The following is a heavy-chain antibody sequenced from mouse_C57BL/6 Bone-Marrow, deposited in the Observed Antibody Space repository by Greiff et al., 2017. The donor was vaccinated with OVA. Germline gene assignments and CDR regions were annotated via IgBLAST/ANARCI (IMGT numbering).Heavy chain of an antibody. D-gene: IGHD2-4*01. V-gene: IGHV3-3*01. CDR2: TFYSGIT. CDR1: GFSINSDCY. CDR3: AGSYDYAWFAY. J-gene: IGHJ3*01. Sequence: EVKLVESGPSLVRPSQTLSLTCTVTGFSINSDCYWIWIRQFPGNKLEYIGYTFYSGITYYNPSLESRTYITRDTSKNQFSLKLRSETTEDTATCYCAGSYDYAWFAYWGQGTLVTVSA.